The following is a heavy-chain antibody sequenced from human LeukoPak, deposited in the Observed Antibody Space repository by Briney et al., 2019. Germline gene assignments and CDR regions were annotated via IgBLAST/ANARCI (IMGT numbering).Heavy chain of an antibody. V-gene: IGHV3-23*01. D-gene: IGHD2-15*01. CDR2: ISGSGGSK. CDR3: AKDRCSGGSCYRTWFDP. J-gene: IGHJ5*02. CDR1: GFTFNCYA. Sequence: PGGSLRLCCGGSGFTFNCYAMSWVRQAPGKGLEWVSAISGSGGSKYYADSVKGRFTSSRDNSKNTLYLQMNSLRAEDTAVYYCAKDRCSGGSCYRTWFDPWGQGNLVPVSS.